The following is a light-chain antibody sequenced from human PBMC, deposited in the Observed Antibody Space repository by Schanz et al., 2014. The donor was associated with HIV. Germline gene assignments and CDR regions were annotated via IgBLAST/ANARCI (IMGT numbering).Light chain of an antibody. CDR2: DVT. V-gene: IGLV2-14*03. CDR1: SSDVGADNS. J-gene: IGLJ3*02. CDR3: CSYAGSSTVV. Sequence: QSALTQPPSVFGSPGQSIAISCTGTSSDVGADNSVSWYQQHPGRAPRLLVYDVTYRPSGVSNRFSGSKSGNTASLTISGLQPEDEADYYCCSYAGSSTVVFGGGTKLTVL.